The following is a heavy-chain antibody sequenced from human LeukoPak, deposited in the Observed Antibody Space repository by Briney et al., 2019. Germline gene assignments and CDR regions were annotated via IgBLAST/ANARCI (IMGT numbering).Heavy chain of an antibody. CDR1: GGTFSSYA. D-gene: IGHD6-13*01. J-gene: IGHJ4*02. V-gene: IGHV1-69*05. Sequence: ASVKVSCKASGGTFSSYAISWVRQAPGQGLEWVGGIIPIFGTANYAQRFQGRVTITTDESTSTAYMELSSLRSEDTAVYYCARLSIAAAEMSLDYWGQGTLVTVSS. CDR3: ARLSIAAAEMSLDY. CDR2: IIPIFGTA.